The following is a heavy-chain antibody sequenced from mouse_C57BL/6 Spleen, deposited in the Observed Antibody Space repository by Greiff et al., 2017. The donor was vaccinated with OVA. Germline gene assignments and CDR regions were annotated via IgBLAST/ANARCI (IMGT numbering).Heavy chain of an antibody. J-gene: IGHJ2*01. Sequence: VQLQQSGAELVRPGASVKLSCTASGFNIKDDYMHWVKQRPEQGLEWIRWIDPENGDTEYASKFQGKATITADTSSNTAYLQLSSLTSEDTAVYYCTTGSSSYKGYWGQGTTLTVSS. D-gene: IGHD3-2*02. CDR2: IDPENGDT. CDR3: TTGSSSYKGY. CDR1: GFNIKDDY. V-gene: IGHV14-4*01.